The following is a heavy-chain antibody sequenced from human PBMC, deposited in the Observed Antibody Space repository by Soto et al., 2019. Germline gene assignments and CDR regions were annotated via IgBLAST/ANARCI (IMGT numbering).Heavy chain of an antibody. V-gene: IGHV4-31*03. CDR3: ARVYRQSGYSSSWVFDY. CDR2: MYYSGST. CDR1: GGSINSGDYY. J-gene: IGHJ4*02. Sequence: QVQLRESGPGLVKPSQTLSLTCTVSGGSINSGDYYWNWIRQHPGKGLEWIGYMYYSGSTYYNPFLRSRVIISADTSEYHFTLKLSSVTAADTAVYFCARVYRQSGYSSSWVFDYWGQGTLVNVSS. D-gene: IGHD6-13*01.